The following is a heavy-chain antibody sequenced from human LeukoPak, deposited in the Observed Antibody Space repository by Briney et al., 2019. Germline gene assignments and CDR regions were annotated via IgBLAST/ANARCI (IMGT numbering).Heavy chain of an antibody. CDR1: GFSITSGTFY. CDR3: TRGTSWFFTN. D-gene: IGHD6-13*01. J-gene: IGHJ1*01. V-gene: IGHV4-61*02. Sequence: TSETLSLTCDVSGFSITSGTFYWSWIRQSAGKGLEWIGRLSSSGGTTDNPSLQNRVTISRDTSQNQFFLMLTSVTAADTALYYCTRGTSWFFTNWGQGILVTVSS. CDR2: LSSSGGT.